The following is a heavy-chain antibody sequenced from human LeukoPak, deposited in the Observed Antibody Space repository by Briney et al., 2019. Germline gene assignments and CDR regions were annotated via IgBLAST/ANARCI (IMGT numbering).Heavy chain of an antibody. CDR2: IIPIFGTA. CDR3: ARERGLKPPYYYYGMDV. D-gene: IGHD3-10*01. J-gene: IGHJ6*02. CDR1: GGTFSSYA. Sequence: ASAKVSCKASGGTFSSYAISWVRQAPGQGLEWMGGIIPIFGTANYAQKFQGRVTITADESTSTVYMDLRSLRYEDTAVYYCARERGLKPPYYYYGMDVWGQGTTVIVPS. V-gene: IGHV1-69*13.